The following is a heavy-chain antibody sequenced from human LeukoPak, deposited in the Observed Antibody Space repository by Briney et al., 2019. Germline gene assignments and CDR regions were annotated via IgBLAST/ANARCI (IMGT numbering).Heavy chain of an antibody. CDR2: ISSSGST. CDR1: GDSFSSYH. CDR3: ARVGRGDHTWGSYYCDH. J-gene: IGHJ4*02. D-gene: IGHD3-16*01. V-gene: IGHV4-59*01. Sequence: SETLSLICTVSGDSFSSYHWSWLRQPPGKGLEWIGYISSSGSTSYNPYLETRLTTSVATSKNQFYLKLSSVTAADTAVYYCARVGRGDHTWGSYYCDHWGQGTLVSVSS.